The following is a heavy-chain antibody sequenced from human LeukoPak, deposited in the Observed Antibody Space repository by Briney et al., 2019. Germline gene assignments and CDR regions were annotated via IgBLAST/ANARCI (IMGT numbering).Heavy chain of an antibody. CDR1: GFTFSSYS. CDR3: XXXXXYDSSGQKGGDFDY. Sequence: PGGSLRLSCAASGFTFSSYSMNWVRQAPGKGLEWVSYISSSSSTIYYADSVKSRFTISRDNAKNSLYLQMNSLRAEDTAVYYXXXXXXYDSSGQKGGDFDYWGQGTLVTVSS. J-gene: IGHJ4*02. D-gene: IGHD3-22*01. CDR2: ISSSSSTI. V-gene: IGHV3-48*01.